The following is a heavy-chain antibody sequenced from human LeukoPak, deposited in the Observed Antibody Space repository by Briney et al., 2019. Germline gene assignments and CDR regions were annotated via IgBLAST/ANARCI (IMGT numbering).Heavy chain of an antibody. D-gene: IGHD3-3*01. CDR2: ISYDGSNK. Sequence: GGSLRLSCAASGFTFSSYAMHWVRQAPGKGLEWVAVISYDGSNKYYADSVKGRFTISRDNSKNTLYLQMNSLRAEDTAVYYCARERSPYDFWSGSDAFDIWGQGTMVTVSS. CDR3: ARERSPYDFWSGSDAFDI. J-gene: IGHJ3*02. V-gene: IGHV3-30-3*01. CDR1: GFTFSSYA.